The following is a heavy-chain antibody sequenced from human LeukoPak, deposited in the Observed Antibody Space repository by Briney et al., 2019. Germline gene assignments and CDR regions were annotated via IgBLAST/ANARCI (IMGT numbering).Heavy chain of an antibody. Sequence: SVKVSCKASGGTFSSYAISWVRQAPGQGLEWMGGIIPFFGTANYAQKFQGTVTITADESTSTAYMGLSSLRSEDTAMYYCASNPKRYCSGGSCPYYYYGMDVWGQGTTVTVSS. CDR3: ASNPKRYCSGGSCPYYYYGMDV. CDR2: IIPFFGTA. D-gene: IGHD2-15*01. CDR1: GGTFSSYA. V-gene: IGHV1-69*13. J-gene: IGHJ6*02.